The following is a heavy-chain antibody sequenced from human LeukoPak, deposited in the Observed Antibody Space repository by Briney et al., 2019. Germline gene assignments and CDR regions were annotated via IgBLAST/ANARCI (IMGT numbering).Heavy chain of an antibody. Sequence: PSETLSLTCVVSGGSIGSYYWSWIRQPPGKGLEWIGYINYSGTTNYNPSLKSRVSMSVDTAKNQFSLKLSSVTAADTAVYYCARHRDYYDTWGHGTLVTVSS. D-gene: IGHD3-22*01. J-gene: IGHJ4*01. CDR1: GGSIGSYY. V-gene: IGHV4-59*01. CDR2: INYSGTT. CDR3: ARHRDYYDT.